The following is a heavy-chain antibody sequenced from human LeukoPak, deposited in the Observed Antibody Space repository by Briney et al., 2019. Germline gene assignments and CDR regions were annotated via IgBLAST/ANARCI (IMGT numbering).Heavy chain of an antibody. J-gene: IGHJ4*02. CDR2: IKQDGSQK. CDR3: VRGGYSSFDY. CDR1: GFSTSW. Sequence: TGGSLRLSCAASGFSTSWMSWVRQAPGKGLEWVANIKQDGSQKHYVYSVKGRFTISRDNSKNLLYLQMNNLGAEDTAVYYYVRGGYSSFDYWGQGTLVTVSS. D-gene: IGHD3-10*01. V-gene: IGHV3-7*01.